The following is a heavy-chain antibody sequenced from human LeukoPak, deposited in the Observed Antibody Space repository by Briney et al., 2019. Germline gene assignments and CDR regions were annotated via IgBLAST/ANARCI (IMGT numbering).Heavy chain of an antibody. CDR2: TRGSGSGMGSGS. V-gene: IGHV3-21*05. D-gene: IGHD7-27*01. Sequence: PGGSLRLSCAASGFASSDYSMNWVRQAPGKGLEWIANTRGSGSGMGSGSYYAGAVQGRFIISRDNAKNSLYLQMNSLRAEDTAFYYCARDDNWGFDYWGQGALVTVSS. J-gene: IGHJ4*02. CDR3: ARDDNWGFDY. CDR1: GFASSDYS.